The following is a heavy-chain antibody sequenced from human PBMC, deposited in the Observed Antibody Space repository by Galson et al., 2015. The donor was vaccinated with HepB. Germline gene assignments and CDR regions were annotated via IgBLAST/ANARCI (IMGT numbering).Heavy chain of an antibody. D-gene: IGHD3-22*01. J-gene: IGHJ6*02. V-gene: IGHV4-30-2*01. CDR2: IYHSGST. CDR1: GGSISSAGYS. Sequence: TLSLTCAVSGGSISSAGYSWSWIRQPPGKGLEWIGEIYHSGSTNYNPSLKSRVTISVDKSKNQFSLKLSSVTAADTAVYYCAREYDSSGYGMDVWGQGTTVTVSS. CDR3: AREYDSSGYGMDV.